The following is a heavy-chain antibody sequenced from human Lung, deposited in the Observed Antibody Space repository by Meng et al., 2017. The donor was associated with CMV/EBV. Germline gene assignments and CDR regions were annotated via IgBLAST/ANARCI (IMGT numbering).Heavy chain of an antibody. CDR3: ARGNIVGATLDY. CDR2: MNPNSGNT. D-gene: IGHD1-26*01. Sequence: ASVKVSCKASGYTFTSYDINWVRQATGQGLEWMGWMNPNSGNTGYAQKFQGRVTMTRNTSISTAYMELSSLRSEDTAVYYCARGNIVGATLDYWGQGTLGTVSS. J-gene: IGHJ4*02. CDR1: GYTFTSYD. V-gene: IGHV1-8*01.